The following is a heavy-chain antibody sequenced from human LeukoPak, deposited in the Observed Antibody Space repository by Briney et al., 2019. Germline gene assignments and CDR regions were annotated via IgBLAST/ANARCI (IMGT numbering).Heavy chain of an antibody. V-gene: IGHV1-18*01. CDR3: ARAIGAAARRGLFGRWFDP. CDR1: GYTFTSYG. J-gene: IGHJ5*02. D-gene: IGHD3/OR15-3a*01. CDR2: ISAYNGNT. Sequence: ASVKVSCKASGYTFTSYGISWVRQAPGQGLEWMGWISAYNGNTNYAQKLQGRVTMTTDTSTSTAYMELRSLRSDDTAVYYCARAIGAAARRGLFGRWFDPWGQGTLVTVSS.